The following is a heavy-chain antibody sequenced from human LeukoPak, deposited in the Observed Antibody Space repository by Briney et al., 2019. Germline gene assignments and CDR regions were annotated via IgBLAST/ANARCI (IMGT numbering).Heavy chain of an antibody. D-gene: IGHD5-12*01. CDR1: GFTFSSYC. Sequence: GRPLRPSCAASGFTFSSYCMYWVRQAAGKGLEWVAVISYDGSNKYYADSVKGRFSISRDSSKSTLYLQMNSLRGEDTAVYYCARTRTGLRQLDYWGQGTLVTVSS. CDR3: ARTRTGLRQLDY. J-gene: IGHJ4*02. V-gene: IGHV3-30*03. CDR2: ISYDGSNK.